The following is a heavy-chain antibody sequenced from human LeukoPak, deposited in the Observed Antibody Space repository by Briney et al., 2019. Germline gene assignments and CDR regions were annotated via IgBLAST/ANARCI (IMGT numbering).Heavy chain of an antibody. J-gene: IGHJ6*02. CDR2: ISTYNGNT. CDR3: ARSNSGYDFYYYYGMDV. CDR1: GYRFTTYG. D-gene: IGHD5-12*01. V-gene: IGHV1-18*01. Sequence: ASVKVSCKTSGYRFTTYGISWVRQAPGQGLEWIGWISTYNGNTNYAQNLQGRLTMTADTSASTVYMELRSLRSDDTAVYYCARSNSGYDFYYYYGMDVWGQGTTVTVSS.